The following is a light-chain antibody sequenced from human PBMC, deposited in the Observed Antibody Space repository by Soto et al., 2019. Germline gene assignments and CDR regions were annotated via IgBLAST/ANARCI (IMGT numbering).Light chain of an antibody. V-gene: IGKV3-15*01. CDR2: GAS. Sequence: EIVMTQSPPTLSVSPGERVTLSCRASQSVSSSFAWYQQKPGQAPRLLIYGASTRATGIPARFSGSASGTEFTLTISSLQSEDFAVYYCQQYKNWPPFTFGPGTKVDIK. J-gene: IGKJ3*01. CDR1: QSVSSS. CDR3: QQYKNWPPFT.